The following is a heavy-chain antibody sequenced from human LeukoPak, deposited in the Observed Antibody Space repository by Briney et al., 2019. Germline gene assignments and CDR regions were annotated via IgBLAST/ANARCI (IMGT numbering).Heavy chain of an antibody. Sequence: PSETLSLTCTVSGASISDYYWSWIRQPPGKGLEWIGFGHYTGSSNYNPSLKSRVATSVDTSKSQFSLKLISVTAADTAMYYCARHDNRGYYSLHYWGQGALVTVSS. J-gene: IGHJ4*02. CDR1: GASISDYY. CDR3: ARHDNRGYYSLHY. D-gene: IGHD3-22*01. CDR2: GHYTGSS. V-gene: IGHV4-59*08.